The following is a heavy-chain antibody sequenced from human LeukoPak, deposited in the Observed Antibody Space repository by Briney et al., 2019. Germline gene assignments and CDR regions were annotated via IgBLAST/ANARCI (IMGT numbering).Heavy chain of an antibody. Sequence: ASVKVSCKGSGYTFTGYYMHWVRQAPGQGLEWMGWINPNSGGTNYAQKFQGRVTMTRDTSISTAYMELSRLRSDDTAVYYCARVQGYCSSTSCYPDTNFDYWGQGTLVTVSS. CDR1: GYTFTGYY. CDR3: ARVQGYCSSTSCYPDTNFDY. CDR2: INPNSGGT. V-gene: IGHV1-2*02. D-gene: IGHD2-2*01. J-gene: IGHJ4*02.